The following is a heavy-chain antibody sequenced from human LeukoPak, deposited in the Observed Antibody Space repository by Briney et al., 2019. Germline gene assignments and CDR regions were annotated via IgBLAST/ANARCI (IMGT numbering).Heavy chain of an antibody. CDR1: GGSTSSGSYF. J-gene: IGHJ6*02. V-gene: IGHV4-39*07. CDR2: ISYSGNT. CDR3: ATSSDVLRYFDWLSPSGYYYYGMDV. D-gene: IGHD3-9*01. Sequence: SETLSLTCAVSGGSTSSGSYFWAWIRQPPGKGLEWIGSISYSGNTYYNPSLKSRVTISVDTSKNQFSLKLSSVTAADTAVYYCATSSDVLRYFDWLSPSGYYYYGMDVWGQGTTVTVSS.